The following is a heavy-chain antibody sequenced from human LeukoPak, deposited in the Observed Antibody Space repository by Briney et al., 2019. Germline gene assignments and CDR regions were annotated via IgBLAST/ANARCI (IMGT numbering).Heavy chain of an antibody. D-gene: IGHD3-10*01. CDR1: GFTFSHYG. Sequence: PGGSLRLSCATSGFTFSHYGMHWVRQAPGKGLEWVAFMRYDGSTQYYADSVKGRFTISRDNSKNTLYLQMNSLRAEDTAVYYCAKVRPTRAPTYYFDYWGQGTLVTVSS. CDR2: MRYDGSTQ. CDR3: AKVRPTRAPTYYFDY. V-gene: IGHV3-30*02. J-gene: IGHJ4*02.